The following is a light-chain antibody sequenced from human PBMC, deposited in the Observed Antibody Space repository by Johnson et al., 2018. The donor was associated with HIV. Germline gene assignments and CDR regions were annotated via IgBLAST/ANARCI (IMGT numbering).Light chain of an antibody. V-gene: IGLV1-44*01. J-gene: IGLJ1*01. Sequence: QSVLTQSPSASGPPGQRVTISCSGSSSNIGSNTVNWYQQLPGTAHKLLIYRNNQRPSGVPDRFSGSKSGTSASLAISGLQAEAEADYYCAAWDDSLNAYVSGTGTKVTVL. CDR2: RNN. CDR3: AAWDDSLNAYV. CDR1: SSNIGSNT.